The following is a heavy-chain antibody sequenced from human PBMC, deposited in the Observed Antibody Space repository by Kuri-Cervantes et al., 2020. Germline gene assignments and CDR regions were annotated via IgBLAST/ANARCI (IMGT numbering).Heavy chain of an antibody. CDR1: GFTFSSYA. CDR3: AMGDNGGMDV. Sequence: GGSLRLSCAASGFTFSSYAMHWVRQAPGKGLDWVAVISYDGSNKYYANSMKVRFTISRDNSKSTLYLQMNSRRAEDTAVYYCAMGDNGGMDVWGQGTTVTVSS. D-gene: IGHD1-1*01. J-gene: IGHJ6*02. CDR2: ISYDGSNK. V-gene: IGHV3-30-3*01.